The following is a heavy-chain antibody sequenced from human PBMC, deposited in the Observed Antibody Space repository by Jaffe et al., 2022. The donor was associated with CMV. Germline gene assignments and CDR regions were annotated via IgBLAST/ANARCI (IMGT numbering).Heavy chain of an antibody. Sequence: QVQLVQSGAEVKKPGSSVKVSCKASGGTFSSYAISWVRQAPGQGLEWMGRIIPILGIANYAQKFQGRVTITADKSTSTAYMELSSLRSEDTAVYYCARDLSGVSGVYYYYYMDVWGKGTTVTVSS. V-gene: IGHV1-69*09. J-gene: IGHJ6*03. CDR3: ARDLSGVSGVYYYYYMDV. CDR1: GGTFSSYA. D-gene: IGHD2-8*01. CDR2: IIPILGIA.